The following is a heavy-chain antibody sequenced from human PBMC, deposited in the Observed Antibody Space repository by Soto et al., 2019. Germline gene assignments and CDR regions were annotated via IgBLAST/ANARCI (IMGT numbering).Heavy chain of an antibody. V-gene: IGHV6-1*01. Sequence: KQSQTLSLTCAISGDSVSSNSAAWNWIRQSPSRGLEWLGRTYYRSKWYNDYAVSVKSRITINPDTSKNQFSLQLNSVTPEDTAVYYCARDPYYYDSSGYKNPRNYYYYGMDVWGQGTTVTVSS. CDR2: TYYRSKWYN. CDR1: GDSVSSNSAA. CDR3: ARDPYYYDSSGYKNPRNYYYYGMDV. D-gene: IGHD3-22*01. J-gene: IGHJ6*02.